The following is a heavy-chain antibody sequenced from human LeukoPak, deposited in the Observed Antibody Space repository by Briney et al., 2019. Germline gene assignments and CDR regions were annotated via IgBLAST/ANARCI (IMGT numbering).Heavy chain of an antibody. V-gene: IGHV1-46*01. CDR3: ARAIVVVGFDY. J-gene: IGHJ4*02. CDR2: INPSGGST. D-gene: IGHD3-22*01. CDR1: GYTFTSYY. Sequence: ASVKVSCKASGYTFTSYYMHWVRQAPGQGLEWMGIINPSGGSTSYAQKFQGRVTMTRDMFTSTVYMELSSLRSEDTAVYYCARAIVVVGFDYWGQGTLVTVSS.